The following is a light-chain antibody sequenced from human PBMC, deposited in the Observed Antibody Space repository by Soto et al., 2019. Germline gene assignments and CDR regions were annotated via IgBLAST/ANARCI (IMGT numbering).Light chain of an antibody. CDR2: GAS. J-gene: IGKJ1*01. CDR1: QSVTSRS. V-gene: IGKV3-20*01. Sequence: ETVLTQSPGTLSLSPGERATLSCRASQSVTSRSLAWFQQKPGQAPRLLIFGASSRTTGIPDRFSGSGSGTDFTLTISRLEPEDFAVYYCQHYGTSPWTFGQGTKVEIK. CDR3: QHYGTSPWT.